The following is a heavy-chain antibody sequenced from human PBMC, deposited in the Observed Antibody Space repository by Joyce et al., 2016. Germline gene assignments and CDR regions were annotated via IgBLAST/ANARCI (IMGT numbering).Heavy chain of an antibody. J-gene: IGHJ3*02. CDR2: IYSAGST. Sequence: EVLLVESGGGLIQPGGSLRLSCAASGFTVSGNYMTWVRPAPGKGLEWVSFIYSAGSTFYADSVKGRFTISRDNSKNTLYLQMNSLRAEDTAVYYCARVYYDSSGYYDAFDIWGQGTMVTVSS. CDR1: GFTVSGNY. D-gene: IGHD3-22*01. V-gene: IGHV3-53*01. CDR3: ARVYYDSSGYYDAFDI.